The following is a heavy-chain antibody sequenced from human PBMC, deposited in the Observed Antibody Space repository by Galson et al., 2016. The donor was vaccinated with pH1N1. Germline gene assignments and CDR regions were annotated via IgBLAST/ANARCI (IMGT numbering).Heavy chain of an antibody. V-gene: IGHV1-46*01. CDR2: INPSDATT. CDR3: ARRHCFDY. Sequence: SVKVSCKASGYSFTRYYMRWVRQVPGKGLEWMGIINPSDATTTYTPNFQGKISMPTDTSTNSANLELTTLSTDDSATYFCARRHCFDYWGPGTLVTVSS. CDR1: GYSFTRYY. J-gene: IGHJ4*02.